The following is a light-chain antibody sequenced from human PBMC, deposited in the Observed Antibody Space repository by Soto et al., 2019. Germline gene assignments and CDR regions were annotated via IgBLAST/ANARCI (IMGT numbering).Light chain of an antibody. J-gene: IGKJ1*01. CDR2: GAS. CDR1: QSVSSN. Sequence: ELVMTQSPATLSVSPGERATLSCRASQSVSSNLAWYQQTPGQAPRLLIYGASTRSTGIPARFSGSGSGTEFTLTISSLQSEDVAVDYCQQYNNWPPWTFGQGTKVEIK. V-gene: IGKV3-15*01. CDR3: QQYNNWPPWT.